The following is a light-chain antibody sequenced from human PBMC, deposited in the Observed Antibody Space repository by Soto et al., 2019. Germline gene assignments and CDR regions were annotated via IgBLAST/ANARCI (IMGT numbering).Light chain of an antibody. V-gene: IGLV2-18*02. Sequence: QSALTQPPSVSGSPGQSVANSCTGTGSDVGTFNRVSWYQQSPGTAPKLMIYDVSDRPSGVPDRFSGSKSGNTASLTISGLQAEDEADYYCSSYTSSSTYVFGTGTKVTVL. CDR2: DVS. CDR3: SSYTSSSTYV. CDR1: GSDVGTFNR. J-gene: IGLJ1*01.